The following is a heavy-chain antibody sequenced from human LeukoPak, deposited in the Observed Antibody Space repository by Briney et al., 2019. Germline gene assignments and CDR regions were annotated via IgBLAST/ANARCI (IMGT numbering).Heavy chain of an antibody. D-gene: IGHD3-10*01. CDR1: GGSFSDYY. V-gene: IGHV4-34*01. CDR2: ITHSGST. CDR3: ARFYGWGFYNGFDP. Sequence: SETLSLTCAVYGGSFSDYYWSWIRQPPGKGLEWIGEITHSGSTNYTPSLKSRLTISVDTSKNQFSLKLSSVTAADTAVYYCARFYGWGFYNGFDPWGQGVLVTVSS. J-gene: IGHJ5*02.